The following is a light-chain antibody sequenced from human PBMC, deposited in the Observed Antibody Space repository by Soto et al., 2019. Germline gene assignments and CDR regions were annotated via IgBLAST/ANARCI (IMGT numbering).Light chain of an antibody. CDR3: SSYRSSSTLYV. J-gene: IGLJ1*01. Sequence: SALTQPASVSGSPGQSITISCTGTSSDVGGYKYVSWYQQHPGKAPKLMIYDVSNRPSGVSNRFSGSKSGNTASLNISGLQAEDEADYYCSSYRSSSTLYVFGTGTKVTVL. CDR1: SSDVGGYKY. CDR2: DVS. V-gene: IGLV2-14*01.